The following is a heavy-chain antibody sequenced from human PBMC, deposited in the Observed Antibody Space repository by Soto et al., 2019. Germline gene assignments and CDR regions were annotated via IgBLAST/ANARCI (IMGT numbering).Heavy chain of an antibody. CDR2: IHHDGGT. D-gene: IGHD2-2*01. CDR1: GGPIRSYNW. Sequence: QVQLQESGPGLVEPAGTLSLTCAVSGGPIRSYNWWSWVRQPPGKGLEWIGEIHHDGGTNYNTSLKSRVTRSVDNAKNHLSLNLNSVTGADAAIYYCARMPYSYCAMEVWGQGTTVTVSS. V-gene: IGHV4-4*02. J-gene: IGHJ6*02. CDR3: ARMPYSYCAMEV.